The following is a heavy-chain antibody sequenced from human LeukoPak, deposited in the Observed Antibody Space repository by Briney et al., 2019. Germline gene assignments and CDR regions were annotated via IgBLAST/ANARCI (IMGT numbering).Heavy chain of an antibody. CDR2: ISIYNGNT. CDR1: GYTFTSCG. Sequence: ASVKVSCKASGYTFTSCGISWVRQAPGQGLEWMGWISIYNGNTNYAQKLQGRVTMTTDTSTSTAYMELRSLRSDDTAVYYCARLLWTSIAAAGRWFDPWGQGTLVTVSS. CDR3: ARLLWTSIAAAGRWFDP. J-gene: IGHJ5*02. D-gene: IGHD6-13*01. V-gene: IGHV1-18*01.